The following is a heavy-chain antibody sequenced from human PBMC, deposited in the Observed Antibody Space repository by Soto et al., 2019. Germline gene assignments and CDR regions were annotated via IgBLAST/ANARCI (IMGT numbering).Heavy chain of an antibody. J-gene: IGHJ4*02. CDR3: ARVIYGSFDY. CDR2: ISSSTPYI. Sequence: PGGSLRLSCAASGFIFNSYSMHWVRQAPGKGLEWVSSISSSTPYIYYADSVKGRFTISRDNAENSLYLQMNSLRAEDTAVYYCARVIYGSFDYWGQGTLVTVSS. CDR1: GFIFNSYS. D-gene: IGHD3-10*01. V-gene: IGHV3-21*01.